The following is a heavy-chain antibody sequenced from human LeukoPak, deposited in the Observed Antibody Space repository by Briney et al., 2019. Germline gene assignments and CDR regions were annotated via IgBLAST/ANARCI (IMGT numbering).Heavy chain of an antibody. V-gene: IGHV1-2*02. CDR2: INPNSGGA. CDR1: GYTFTEYY. J-gene: IGHJ4*02. CDR3: ARGQSLNDY. Sequence: ASVKVSCKASGYTFTEYYMHWVRQAPGQGLEWMGWINPNSGGANYAENFQGRVTMTRDTSISTAYMELSSLRYDDTALYYCARGQSLNDYWGQGTLVSVSS.